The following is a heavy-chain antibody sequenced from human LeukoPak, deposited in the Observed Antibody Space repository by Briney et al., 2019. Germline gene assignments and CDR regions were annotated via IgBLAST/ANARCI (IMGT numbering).Heavy chain of an antibody. D-gene: IGHD4-17*01. J-gene: IGHJ4*02. Sequence: GGSLRLSCAASGFTFSSYGMHWVRQAPGKGLEWVAVISYDGSNKYYADSVKGRLTISRDNSKNTLYLQMNSLRAEDTAVYYCAKDASGATVTSDLGLDYWGQGTLVTVSS. CDR3: AKDASGATVTSDLGLDY. CDR2: ISYDGSNK. V-gene: IGHV3-30*18. CDR1: GFTFSSYG.